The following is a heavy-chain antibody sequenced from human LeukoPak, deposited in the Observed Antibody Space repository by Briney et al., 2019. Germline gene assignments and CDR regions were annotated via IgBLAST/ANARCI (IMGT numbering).Heavy chain of an antibody. D-gene: IGHD6-13*01. Sequence: GGSLRLSCAASGFTFSSYSMNWVRQAPGKGLEWVSSISSISSYIYYADSVKGRFTISRDNAKNSLYLQMNSLRAEDTAVYYCARDRVAAAGVYGRYFDYWGQGTLVTVSS. J-gene: IGHJ4*02. V-gene: IGHV3-21*01. CDR1: GFTFSSYS. CDR3: ARDRVAAAGVYGRYFDY. CDR2: ISSISSYI.